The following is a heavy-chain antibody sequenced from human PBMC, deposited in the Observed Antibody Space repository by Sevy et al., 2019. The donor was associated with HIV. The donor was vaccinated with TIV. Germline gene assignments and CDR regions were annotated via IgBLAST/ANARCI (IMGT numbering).Heavy chain of an antibody. J-gene: IGHJ4*02. CDR1: GYSFTRYW. CDR3: TRGYYGSGSYYNNFFDY. Sequence: GESLKISCEGSGYSFTRYWIGWVRQMPGKGLEWMGIIYPGDSDTRYSPSFQGQVTISADKSIRTAYLQWSSLKASDTAMSFCTRGYYGSGSYYNNFFDYWGQGTLVTVSS. CDR2: IYPGDSDT. D-gene: IGHD3-10*01. V-gene: IGHV5-51*01.